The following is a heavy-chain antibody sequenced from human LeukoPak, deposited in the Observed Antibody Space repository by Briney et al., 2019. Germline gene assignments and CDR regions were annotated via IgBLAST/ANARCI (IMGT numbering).Heavy chain of an antibody. V-gene: IGHV3-48*01. CDR1: GFTFSTFG. CDR2: IGSSSSPI. Sequence: GGSLRLSCVVSGFTFSTFGMNWVRQAPGKGLEWVSHIGSSSSPIHYADSVQGRFTISRDNSKSTLCLQMNSLRAEDTAVYFCAKQSAGSAACYSLHYDFWGQGTLVTVSS. J-gene: IGHJ4*02. CDR3: AKQSAGSAACYSLHYDF. D-gene: IGHD5-18*01.